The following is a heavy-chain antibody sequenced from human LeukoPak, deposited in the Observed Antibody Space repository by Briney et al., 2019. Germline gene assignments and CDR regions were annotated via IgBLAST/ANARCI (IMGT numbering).Heavy chain of an antibody. V-gene: IGHV4-34*01. J-gene: IGHJ3*01. CDR3: AKVYSSSSRDAFDV. CDR1: GASFRGYY. D-gene: IGHD6-6*01. CDR2: INHSGGT. Sequence: SETLSLTCAVYGASFRGYYWSWIRQSPEQGLEWIGEINHSGGTHCNPSLESRVTMSVDTSKSQFTLKLSSVTAADTAVYYCAKVYSSSSRDAFDVWGPGTMVTVSS.